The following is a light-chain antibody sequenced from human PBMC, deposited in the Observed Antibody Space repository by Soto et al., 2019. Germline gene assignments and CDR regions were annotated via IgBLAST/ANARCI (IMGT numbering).Light chain of an antibody. Sequence: QSVLTQPASVSGSPGQSITISCTGTSSDVGSYNYVSWYQQYPDKAPKLMIYDVSNRPSGVSNRFSGSKSGNTASLTISGLQAEDEADYYCSSYATNTHVVFGGGTKLTVL. CDR1: SSDVGSYNY. V-gene: IGLV2-14*03. CDR3: SSYATNTHVV. J-gene: IGLJ2*01. CDR2: DVS.